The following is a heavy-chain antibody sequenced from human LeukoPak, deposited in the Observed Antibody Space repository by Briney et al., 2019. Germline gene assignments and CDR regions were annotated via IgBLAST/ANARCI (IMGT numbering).Heavy chain of an antibody. CDR2: ISSSGGTI. D-gene: IGHD3-22*01. J-gene: IGHJ4*02. CDR3: ARVTPFPYDSSGNYFGY. CDR1: GFTFSDYY. V-gene: IGHV3-11*01. Sequence: GGSLRLSCAASGFTFSDYYMSWIRQAPGKGLEWVSYISSSGGTIYYADSVKGRFTISRDNAKNSLYLQMNSLRAEDTAVYYCARVTPFPYDSSGNYFGYWGQGTLVTVSS.